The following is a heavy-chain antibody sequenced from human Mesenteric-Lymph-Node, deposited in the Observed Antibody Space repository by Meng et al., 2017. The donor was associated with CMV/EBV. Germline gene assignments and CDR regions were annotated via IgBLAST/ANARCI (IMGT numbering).Heavy chain of an antibody. D-gene: IGHD7-27*01. CDR1: GYTFTGYL. CDR2: INPNSGGI. J-gene: IGHJ4*02. CDR3: AKDLGNGVDY. V-gene: IGHV1-2*06. Sequence: VSCKASGYTFTGYLMHWVRQAPGQGLEWMGRINPNSGGINYAQKFQGRVTMTRDTSISTAYMELSRLRSDDTAVYYCAKDLGNGVDYWGQGTLVTVSS.